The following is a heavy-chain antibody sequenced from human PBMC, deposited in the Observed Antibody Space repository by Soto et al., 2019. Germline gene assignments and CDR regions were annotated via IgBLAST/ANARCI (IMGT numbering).Heavy chain of an antibody. CDR2: ISSSVSYT. CDR1: GFTFCDYY. J-gene: IGHJ4*02. CDR3: EKASGRVTKRFAS. Sequence: GGSLRLSCAASGFTFCDYYMTWIRQAPGKGLEWVSYISSSVSYTNYAASVKGRFTISRDNAKNSVYLQMNSLGAEETAVYYCEKASGRVTKRFASWGRGSLVTVSS. D-gene: IGHD4-17*01. V-gene: IGHV3-11*06.